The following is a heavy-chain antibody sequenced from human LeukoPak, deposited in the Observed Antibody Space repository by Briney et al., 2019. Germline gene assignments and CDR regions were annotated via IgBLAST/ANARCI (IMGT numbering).Heavy chain of an antibody. CDR2: IYSGGST. CDR3: ARGRGNYYDSSGYLDY. D-gene: IGHD3-22*01. Sequence: GGSLRLSCAASGFTFSSYAMSWVRQASGKGLEWVSVIYSGGSTYYADSVKGRFTISRDNSKNTLYLQMNSLRAEDTAVYYCARGRGNYYDSSGYLDYWGQGTLVTVSS. J-gene: IGHJ4*02. CDR1: GFTFSSYA. V-gene: IGHV3-66*01.